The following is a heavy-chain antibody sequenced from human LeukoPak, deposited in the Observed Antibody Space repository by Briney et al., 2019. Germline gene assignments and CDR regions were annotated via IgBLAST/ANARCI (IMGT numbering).Heavy chain of an antibody. Sequence: PGGSLRLSCAASGFTFSSYGMHWVRQAPGKGLEWVSSLTGSGGSTYYADSVKGRFIISRDNPKNTLYLQMNSLRAEDRAVYYCASASYSGYYYMDVWGKGTTVTVSS. V-gene: IGHV3-23*01. D-gene: IGHD2-15*01. CDR3: ASASYSGYYYMDV. CDR2: LTGSGGST. J-gene: IGHJ6*03. CDR1: GFTFSSYG.